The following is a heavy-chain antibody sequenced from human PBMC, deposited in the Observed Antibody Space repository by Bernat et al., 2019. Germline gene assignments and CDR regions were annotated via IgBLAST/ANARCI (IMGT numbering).Heavy chain of an antibody. CDR1: GFTFSSYG. V-gene: IGHV3-33*01. D-gene: IGHD4-17*01. Sequence: QVQLVESGGGVVQPGRSLRLSCAASGFTFSSYGMHWVRQAPGKGLEWVAVIWYDGSNKYYADSVKGRFTISRDNSKNTLYLQMNSLRAEDTAVYYCARTTVTRIYYGMDVWGQGTTVTVSS. CDR3: ARTTVTRIYYGMDV. CDR2: IWYDGSNK. J-gene: IGHJ6*02.